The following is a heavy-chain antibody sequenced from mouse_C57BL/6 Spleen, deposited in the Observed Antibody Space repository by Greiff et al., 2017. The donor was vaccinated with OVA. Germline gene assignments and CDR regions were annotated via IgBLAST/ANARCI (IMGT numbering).Heavy chain of an antibody. CDR2: IYPRSGNT. CDR3: ARSGYDGYYGAMDY. D-gene: IGHD2-3*01. V-gene: IGHV1-81*01. Sequence: QVQLQQSGAELARPGASVKLSCKASGYTFTSYGISWVKQRTGQGLEWIGEIYPRSGNTYYNEKFKGKATLTADKSSSTAYMELRSLTSEDSAVYFCARSGYDGYYGAMDYWGQGTSVTVSS. CDR1: GYTFTSYG. J-gene: IGHJ4*01.